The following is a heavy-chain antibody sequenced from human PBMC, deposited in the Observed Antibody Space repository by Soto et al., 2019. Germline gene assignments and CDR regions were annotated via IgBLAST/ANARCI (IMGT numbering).Heavy chain of an antibody. D-gene: IGHD2-2*01. Sequence: QVQLQQWGAGLLKPSETLSLTCAVYGGSFSGYYWSWIRQPPGKGLEWIREINHSGSTNYNPSLNSRVTISVDTSKNQFSLKLSSVTAADKAVYYCARLKGYQLLHSNWFDPWGQGTLVTVSS. V-gene: IGHV4-34*01. J-gene: IGHJ5*02. CDR1: GGSFSGYY. CDR3: ARLKGYQLLHSNWFDP. CDR2: INHSGST.